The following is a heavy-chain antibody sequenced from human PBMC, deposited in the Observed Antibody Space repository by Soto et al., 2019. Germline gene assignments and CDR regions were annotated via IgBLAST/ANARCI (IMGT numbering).Heavy chain of an antibody. CDR2: ISPSTSHI. D-gene: IGHD2-15*01. V-gene: IGHV3-21*01. CDR1: GFTFSSCT. J-gene: IGHJ6*02. CDR3: SGCSGGACNQNYGMDV. Sequence: EVHLVESGGGLVKPGGSLRLSCAVSGFTFSSCTMNWVRQAPGKGLEWVSSISPSTSHIYYADSVKGRFTISRDNAKNSLFLQINSPRPEDTSVYYCSGCSGGACNQNYGMDVWGQGTTVTVSS.